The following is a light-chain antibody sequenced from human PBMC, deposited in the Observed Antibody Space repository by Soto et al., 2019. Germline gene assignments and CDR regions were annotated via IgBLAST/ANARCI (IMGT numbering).Light chain of an antibody. CDR1: QGIXXX. CDR2: AAS. J-gene: IGKJ1*01. Sequence: DLQMTQSPSSLSASVGDRVTITCRASQGIXXXLAWYQQNPGKLPKLLIYAASTLQSGVPSRFSGSGSGTDFTLTISSLQSEDVATYYCQKYNSAPWTFGQGTKVEIK. CDR3: QKYNSAPWT. V-gene: IGKV1-27*01.